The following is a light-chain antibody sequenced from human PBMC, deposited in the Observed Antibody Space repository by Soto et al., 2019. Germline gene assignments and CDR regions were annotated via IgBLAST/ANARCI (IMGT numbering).Light chain of an antibody. V-gene: IGKV1-5*03. CDR2: KAS. Sequence: IHMTKTPSTLSASVGDRVTITCLASQSISSWLAWYQQKPGKAPKLLIYKASTLKSGVPSRFSGSGSGTEFTLTISSLQPDDFATYYCPQHTRYSEAFGQGTKVDLK. J-gene: IGKJ1*01. CDR1: QSISSW. CDR3: PQHTRYSEA.